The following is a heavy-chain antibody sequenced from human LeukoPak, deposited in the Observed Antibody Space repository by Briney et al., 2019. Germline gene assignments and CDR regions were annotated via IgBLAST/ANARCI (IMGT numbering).Heavy chain of an antibody. CDR2: IYYSGST. V-gene: IGHV4-39*02. CDR3: AKDGVARVPDIVVVPAPNYYYMDV. D-gene: IGHD2-2*01. Sequence: SETLSLTCTVSGGSISSSSYYWGWIRQPPGKGLEWIGSIYYSGSTYYNPSLKSRVTISRDNSKNTLYLQMNSLRAEDTAVYYCAKDGVARVPDIVVVPAPNYYYMDVWGKGTTVTVSS. CDR1: GGSISSSSYY. J-gene: IGHJ6*03.